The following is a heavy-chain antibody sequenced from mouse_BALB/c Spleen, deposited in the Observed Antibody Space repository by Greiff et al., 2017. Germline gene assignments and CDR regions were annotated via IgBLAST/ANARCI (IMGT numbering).Heavy chain of an antibody. D-gene: IGHD2-10*02. J-gene: IGHJ4*01. V-gene: IGHV3-2*02. Sequence: EVKLMESGPGLVKPSQSLSLTCTVTGYSITSDYAWNWIRQFPGNKLEWMGYISYSGSTSYNPSLKSRISITRDTSKNQFFLQLNSVTTEDTATYYCATYGNYPYYYAMDYWGQGTSVTVSS. CDR2: ISYSGST. CDR1: GYSITSDYA. CDR3: ATYGNYPYYYAMDY.